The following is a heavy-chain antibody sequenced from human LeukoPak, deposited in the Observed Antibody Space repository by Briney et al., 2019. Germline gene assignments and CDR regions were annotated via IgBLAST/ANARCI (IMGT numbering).Heavy chain of an antibody. J-gene: IGHJ6*02. CDR3: AKKVLTGYPRYYGMDV. V-gene: IGHV3-23*01. Sequence: GGSLRLSCAASGFSFNSYAMGWVRQAPGKGLEWVSTISGSGGGTYYADSVKGRFTISRDNSKNTLYLEMNSLRAEDTAVYYCAKKVLTGYPRYYGMDVWGHGTTVTVSS. CDR2: ISGSGGGT. CDR1: GFSFNSYA. D-gene: IGHD3-9*01.